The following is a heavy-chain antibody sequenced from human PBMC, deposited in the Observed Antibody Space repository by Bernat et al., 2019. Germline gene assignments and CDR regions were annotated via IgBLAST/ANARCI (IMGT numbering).Heavy chain of an antibody. Sequence: EVQLVETGGGFIQPGGSLRLSCAASGFTVSTNYMTWVRQAPGKGLEWVSVIYSGGDTYYADSVKGRFTISRDSSKNKLYLQMNSLRAEDTAVYYCARARYYSDSSRHIYFDYWGQGTLVTVSS. CDR2: IYSGGDT. D-gene: IGHD6-6*01. CDR3: ARARYYSDSSRHIYFDY. V-gene: IGHV3-53*02. J-gene: IGHJ4*02. CDR1: GFTVSTNY.